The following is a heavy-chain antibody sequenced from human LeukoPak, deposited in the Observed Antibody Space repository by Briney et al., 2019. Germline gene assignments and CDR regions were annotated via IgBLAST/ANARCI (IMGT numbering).Heavy chain of an antibody. Sequence: GESLKISCKGSGYRFTSYWIGWVRQMPGKGLEWTGIIHPGDSDTRDSPSFQGQVTISADKSINTAYLQWSSLKASDTAMYYCARHGDGYSYFDFWGQGTLVTVSS. CDR2: IHPGDSDT. CDR1: GYRFTSYW. D-gene: IGHD5-24*01. CDR3: ARHGDGYSYFDF. J-gene: IGHJ4*02. V-gene: IGHV5-51*01.